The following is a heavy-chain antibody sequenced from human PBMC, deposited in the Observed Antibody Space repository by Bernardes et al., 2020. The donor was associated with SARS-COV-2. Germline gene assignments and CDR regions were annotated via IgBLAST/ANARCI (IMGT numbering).Heavy chain of an antibody. CDR1: GFTFSSYW. J-gene: IGHJ4*02. V-gene: IGHV3-7*04. Sequence: GGSLILSCAASGFTFSSYWMSWVRQAPGKGLEWVANIKQDGSEKYYVDSVKGRFTISRDNAKNSLYLQMNSLRAEDTAVYYCARLVPSYVWGSYRPLDYWGQGTLVTVSS. CDR3: ARLVPSYVWGSYRPLDY. D-gene: IGHD3-16*02. CDR2: IKQDGSEK.